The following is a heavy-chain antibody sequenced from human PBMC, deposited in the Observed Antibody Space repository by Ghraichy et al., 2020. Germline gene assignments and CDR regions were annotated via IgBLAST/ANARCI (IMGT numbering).Heavy chain of an antibody. V-gene: IGHV1-69*05. Sequence: SVKVSCKASGGTFSSYAISWVRQAPGQGLEWMGGIIPIFGTANYAQKFQGRVTITTDESTSTAYMELSSLRSEDTAVYYCARGIAADTPYYYYYYGMDVWGQGTTVTVSS. CDR3: ARGIAADTPYYYYYYGMDV. D-gene: IGHD6-13*01. CDR1: GGTFSSYA. J-gene: IGHJ6*02. CDR2: IIPIFGTA.